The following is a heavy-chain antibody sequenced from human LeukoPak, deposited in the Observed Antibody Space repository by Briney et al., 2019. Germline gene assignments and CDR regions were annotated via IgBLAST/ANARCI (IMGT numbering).Heavy chain of an antibody. CDR2: INPDGSTT. V-gene: IGHV3-74*01. D-gene: IGHD4-23*01. CDR1: GFTFSRYW. CDR3: ANRIYSGNLNFGP. J-gene: IGHJ5*02. Sequence: PGGSLRLSCAASGFTFSRYWIHWVRQAPGKGLEWVSRINPDGSTTTYADSVKGRFTISRDNAKNTLYLQMNSLRAEDTAVYYCANRIYSGNLNFGPWGQGTLVTVSS.